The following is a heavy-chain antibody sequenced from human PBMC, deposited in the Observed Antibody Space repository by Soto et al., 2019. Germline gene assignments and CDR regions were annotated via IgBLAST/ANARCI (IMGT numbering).Heavy chain of an antibody. CDR2: IGTTSTYI. J-gene: IGHJ4*02. CDR3: ARDGYSSGFDY. Sequence: EMQLVESGGGLVEPGGSLRLSCAASGFTFSRHSLNWVRQAPGKGLEWVSSIGTTSTYIYYADSVKGRFTISRDNAKNSLYLQMDSLRAEDTAVYYCARDGYSSGFDYWGQGTLVTASS. V-gene: IGHV3-21*01. CDR1: GFTFSRHS. D-gene: IGHD6-19*01.